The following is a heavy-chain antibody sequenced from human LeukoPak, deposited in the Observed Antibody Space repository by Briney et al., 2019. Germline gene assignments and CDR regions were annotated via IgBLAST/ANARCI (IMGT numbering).Heavy chain of an antibody. CDR2: IYSGGST. CDR3: ARGKRFGELFYFDY. J-gene: IGHJ4*02. CDR1: GFTVSSNY. V-gene: IGHV3-66*01. Sequence: GGSLRLSCAASGFTVSSNYMSWVRQAPGKGLEWVSVIYSGGSTYYADSVKGRFTISRDDAKNSLYLQMNSLRAEDTAIYYCARGKRFGELFYFDYWGQGTLVTVSS. D-gene: IGHD3-10*01.